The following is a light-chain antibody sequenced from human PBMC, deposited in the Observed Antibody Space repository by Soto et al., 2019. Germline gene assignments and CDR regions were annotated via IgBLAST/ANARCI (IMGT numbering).Light chain of an antibody. CDR2: AAS. J-gene: IGKJ5*01. CDR1: QDISNN. CDR3: QQSYGTPIT. V-gene: IGKV1-17*01. Sequence: DIEMTQSPSSLSASSGDSITITVRASQDISNNLGWFQQKPGKAPKRLSYAASSLQSGVPSRFSGSGSGTEFTLTSSSLQPEDFATYHCQQSYGTPITFGQGTRLEIK.